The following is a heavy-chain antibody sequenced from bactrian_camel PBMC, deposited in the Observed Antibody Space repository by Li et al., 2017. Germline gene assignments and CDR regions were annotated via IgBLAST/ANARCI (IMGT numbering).Heavy chain of an antibody. J-gene: IGHJ4*01. V-gene: IGHV3-3*01. CDR2: IDRRDGST. CDR1: GDTFSTHS. D-gene: IGHD1*01. CDR3: AAGWTVIPGAACEYKS. Sequence: VQLVESGGGSVQAGDSLRLSCVGSGDTFSTHSMGWVRQVPGKEREGVAAIDRRDGSTSYADSVKGRFTISRDSAKNTVFLQMNSLKPEDAGLYYCAAGWTVIPGAACEYKSWGRGTQVTVS.